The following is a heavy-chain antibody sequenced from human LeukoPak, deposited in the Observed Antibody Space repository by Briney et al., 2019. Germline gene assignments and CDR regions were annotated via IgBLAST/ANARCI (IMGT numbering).Heavy chain of an antibody. CDR3: ARGATYAYYQDY. CDR2: IKYDASST. V-gene: IGHV3-74*01. CDR1: GFTFSSHW. Sequence: GGSLRLSCADSGFTFSSHWMHWVRQAPGKGLVWVSRIKYDASSTSYADSVKGRFIISRDNAKNTLYLQMNSLRAEDTAVYYCARGATYAYYQDYWGQGTLVTVSS. D-gene: IGHD1-26*01. J-gene: IGHJ4*02.